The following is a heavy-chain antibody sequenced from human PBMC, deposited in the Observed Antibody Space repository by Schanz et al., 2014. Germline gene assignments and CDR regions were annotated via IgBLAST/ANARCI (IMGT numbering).Heavy chain of an antibody. V-gene: IGHV3-23*01. CDR1: GFTFSTYA. D-gene: IGHD3-22*01. Sequence: EVQLLESGGGLVRPGGSLGLSCVVSGFTFSTYAMSWVRQAPGKGLEWVSAISGSGGSTYYADSVKGRFTISRDNSKNTLYLQMNSLRAEDTAVYYCAKDPSHGDYDYYFDYWGQGTLXTVSS. J-gene: IGHJ4*02. CDR2: ISGSGGST. CDR3: AKDPSHGDYDYYFDY.